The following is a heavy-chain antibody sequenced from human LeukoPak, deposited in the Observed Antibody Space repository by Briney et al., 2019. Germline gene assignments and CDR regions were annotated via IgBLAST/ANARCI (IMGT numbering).Heavy chain of an antibody. CDR1: GYTFTGYY. Sequence: ASVKISCKASGYTFTGYYMHWVRQAPGQGLEWMGWINPNSGGTNYAQKFQGWVTMTRDTSISTAYMELSRLRSDDTAVYYCARATSYSSGWYYNYWGQGTLVTVSS. D-gene: IGHD6-19*01. V-gene: IGHV1-2*04. J-gene: IGHJ4*02. CDR2: INPNSGGT. CDR3: ARATSYSSGWYYNY.